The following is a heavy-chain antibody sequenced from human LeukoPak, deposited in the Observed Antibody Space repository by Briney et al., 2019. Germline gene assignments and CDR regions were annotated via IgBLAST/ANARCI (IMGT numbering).Heavy chain of an antibody. CDR2: ISYDGSNK. J-gene: IGHJ4*02. V-gene: IGHV3-30*18. Sequence: GRSLRLSCAASGFTFSSYGMHWVRQAPGKGLEWVAVISYDGSNKYYADSVKGRFTISRDNSKNTLYLQMNSLRAEDTAVYYCAKDGGYWGQGTLVTDSS. CDR1: GFTFSSYG. CDR3: AKDGGY. D-gene: IGHD3-3*01.